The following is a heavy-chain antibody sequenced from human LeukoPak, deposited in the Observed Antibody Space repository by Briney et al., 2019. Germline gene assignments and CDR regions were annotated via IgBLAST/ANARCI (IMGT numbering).Heavy chain of an antibody. V-gene: IGHV1-8*01. Sequence: ASVKVSCKASGYTFTSYDINWVRQATGQGLEWMGWMNPNSGNTDYAQKFQGRVTMTRDTSISTAYMELSRLRSDDTAVYYCARARGYSYAYDAFDIWGQGTMVTVSS. CDR2: MNPNSGNT. CDR1: GYTFTSYD. D-gene: IGHD5-18*01. J-gene: IGHJ3*02. CDR3: ARARGYSYAYDAFDI.